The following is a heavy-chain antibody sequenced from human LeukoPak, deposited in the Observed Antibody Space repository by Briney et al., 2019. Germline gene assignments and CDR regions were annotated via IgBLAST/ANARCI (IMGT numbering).Heavy chain of an antibody. V-gene: IGHV4-39*01. CDR1: GGSISSSSYY. Sequence: SETLSLTCTVSGGSISSSSYYWGWIRQPPGKGLEWIGSIYYSGSTYYNPSLKSRVTISVDTSKNQFSLKLSSVTAADTAVYYCARRDYYDSSGYYDYWGQGTLVTVSS. J-gene: IGHJ4*02. CDR3: ARRDYYDSSGYYDY. CDR2: IYYSGST. D-gene: IGHD3-22*01.